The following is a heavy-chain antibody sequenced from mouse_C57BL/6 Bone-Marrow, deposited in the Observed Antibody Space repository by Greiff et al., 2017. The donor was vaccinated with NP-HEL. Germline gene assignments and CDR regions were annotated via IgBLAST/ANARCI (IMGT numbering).Heavy chain of an antibody. V-gene: IGHV1-55*01. CDR3: ARSGWLPAWFAY. Sequence: QVQLQQPGAELVKPGASVKMSCKASGYTFSSYWITWVKQRPGQGLEWIGDIYPGSGSTNYNEKFKSKATLTVDTSSSTAYMQLSSLTSEDSAVYYCARSGWLPAWFAYWGQGTLVTVSA. J-gene: IGHJ3*01. CDR1: GYTFSSYW. CDR2: IYPGSGST. D-gene: IGHD2-3*01.